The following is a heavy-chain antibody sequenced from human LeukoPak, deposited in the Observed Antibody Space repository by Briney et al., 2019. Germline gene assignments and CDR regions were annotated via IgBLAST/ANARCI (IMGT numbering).Heavy chain of an antibody. D-gene: IGHD3-16*01. Sequence: PGGSLRLSCVASGFTFSNYAMTWVRQSPGKGPEWVSTISGSGDNTYYTDSVKGRFTISKDNSKNTLYLQMNSLTAEDTAVCFCAKGYGSATYYSEYWGQGTLVTVSS. CDR3: AKGYGSATYYSEY. CDR1: GFTFSNYA. CDR2: ISGSGDNT. J-gene: IGHJ4*02. V-gene: IGHV3-23*01.